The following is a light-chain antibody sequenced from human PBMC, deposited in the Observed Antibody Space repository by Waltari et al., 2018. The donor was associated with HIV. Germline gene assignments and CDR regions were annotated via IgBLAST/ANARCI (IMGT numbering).Light chain of an antibody. J-gene: IGLJ3*02. V-gene: IGLV1-51*02. Sequence: QSVLTQPPSASGTPGQRVTISCSGSSSNIASNTVNWYQQLPGTAPKLLIYANNKRPSGIPDRFSGSKSGTSATLGITGLQTGDEADYYCGTWDSNLSAWVFGGGTKLTVL. CDR2: ANN. CDR3: GTWDSNLSAWV. CDR1: SSNIASNT.